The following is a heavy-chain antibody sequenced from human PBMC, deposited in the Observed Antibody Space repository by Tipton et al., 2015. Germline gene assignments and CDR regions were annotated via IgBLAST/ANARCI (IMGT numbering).Heavy chain of an antibody. CDR2: ISGNGGST. D-gene: IGHD3-22*01. Sequence: SLRLSCAASGFTFNSYAMSWVRQAPGKGLEWVSDISGNGGSTDYADSVKGRFTISRDNSKNTLYLQVNSLRAEDTAVYYCARRMLVVFTFDFWGQGTLVTVSS. CDR1: GFTFNSYA. V-gene: IGHV3-23*01. CDR3: ARRMLVVFTFDF. J-gene: IGHJ4*02.